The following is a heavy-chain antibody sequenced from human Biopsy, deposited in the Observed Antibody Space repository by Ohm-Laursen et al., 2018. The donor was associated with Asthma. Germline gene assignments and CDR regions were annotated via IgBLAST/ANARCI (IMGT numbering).Heavy chain of an antibody. Sequence: SLRLSCTASGFSFSNFGMHWVRQAPGKGLEWVAVISFDGSKEDYADSVKGRFTISRDNSKNTLFLEMNSLRPEDTAVYYCAKELFPGWELRRGPDSWGQGTLVTVSS. CDR1: GFSFSNFG. D-gene: IGHD1-26*01. CDR2: ISFDGSKE. V-gene: IGHV3-30*18. J-gene: IGHJ4*02. CDR3: AKELFPGWELRRGPDS.